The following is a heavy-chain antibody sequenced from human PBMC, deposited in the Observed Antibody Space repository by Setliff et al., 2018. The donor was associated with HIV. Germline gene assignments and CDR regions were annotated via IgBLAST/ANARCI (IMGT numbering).Heavy chain of an antibody. CDR3: ASGNNLQRFDY. CDR2: IYYTGSP. Sequence: PSETLSLTCTVSGDSISSSIYYWGWVRQPPGKGLEWIGGIYYTGSPFYNPSLKSRVTISVDTSNNQFSLKLSSVTAADTAVYYCASGNNLQRFDYWGQGTLVTVS. D-gene: IGHD1-1*01. V-gene: IGHV4-39*01. CDR1: GDSISSSIYY. J-gene: IGHJ4*02.